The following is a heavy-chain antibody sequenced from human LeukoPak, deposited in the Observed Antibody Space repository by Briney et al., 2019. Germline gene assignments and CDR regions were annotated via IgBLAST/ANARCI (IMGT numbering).Heavy chain of an antibody. Sequence: ASVKVSCKASGYTFTSYYMHWVRQAPGQGLEWMGIINPSGGSTSYAQKFQGRVTMTRDMSTSTVYMELSSLRSEDTAVYYCARDPKYSGSYFTLDYWGQETLVTVSS. D-gene: IGHD1-26*01. V-gene: IGHV1-46*01. CDR3: ARDPKYSGSYFTLDY. CDR1: GYTFTSYY. J-gene: IGHJ4*02. CDR2: INPSGGST.